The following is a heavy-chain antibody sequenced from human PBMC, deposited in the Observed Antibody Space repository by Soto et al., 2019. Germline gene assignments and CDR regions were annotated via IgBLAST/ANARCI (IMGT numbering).Heavy chain of an antibody. CDR1: GGSISSYY. CDR3: AREGLTGTIGLYYYYGMDV. CDR2: IYYCGST. Sequence: QVQLQESGPGLVKPSETLSLTCTVSGGSISSYYWSWIRQPPGKGLEWIGYIYYCGSTNYNPSLKSRVTISVDTSKNQFSLKLSSVTAADTAVYYCAREGLTGTIGLYYYYGMDVWGQGTTVTVSS. J-gene: IGHJ6*02. D-gene: IGHD1-7*01. V-gene: IGHV4-59*01.